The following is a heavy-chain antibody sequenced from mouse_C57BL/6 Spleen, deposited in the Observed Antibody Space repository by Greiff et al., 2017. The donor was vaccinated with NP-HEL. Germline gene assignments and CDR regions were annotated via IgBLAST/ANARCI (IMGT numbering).Heavy chain of an antibody. V-gene: IGHV5-6*01. J-gene: IGHJ4*01. CDR3: ARQVDWDVTGDY. D-gene: IGHD4-1*01. CDR1: GFTFSSYG. CDR2: ISSGGSYT. Sequence: EVQLVESGGDLVKPGGSLKLSCAASGFTFSSYGMSWVRQTPDKRLEWVATISSGGSYTYYPDSVKGRFTISRDNAKNTLYLQLSSLKSEDTDMYYCARQVDWDVTGDYWGQGTSVTVSS.